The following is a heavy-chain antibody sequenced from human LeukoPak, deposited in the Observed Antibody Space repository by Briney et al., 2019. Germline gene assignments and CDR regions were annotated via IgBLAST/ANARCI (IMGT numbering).Heavy chain of an antibody. J-gene: IGHJ4*02. CDR3: AKIYDTGGYYFDY. D-gene: IGHD5/OR15-5a*01. V-gene: IGHV3-23*01. CDR2: VSGSGDNT. CDR1: GFTFNNYA. Sequence: GGSLRLSCAASGFTFNNYAMTWVRQAPGKGLEWVSVVSGSGDNTNYADSVKGRFTISRDNSKNTLYLQMNSLRAEDTAVYYCAKIYDTGGYYFDYWGQGTLVTVSS.